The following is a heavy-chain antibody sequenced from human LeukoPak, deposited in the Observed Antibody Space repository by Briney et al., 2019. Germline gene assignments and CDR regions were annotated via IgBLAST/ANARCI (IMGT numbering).Heavy chain of an antibody. CDR1: GYSFTSYW. CDR2: IYPGDSDT. J-gene: IGHJ6*03. V-gene: IGHV5-51*01. D-gene: IGHD4-23*01. Sequence: GESLKISCKGSGYSFTSYWIGWVRQMPGKGLEWMGIIYPGDSDTRYSPSFQGQVTISADKSISTAYLQWSSLKASDTAMYYCARRKKVVTPSSLRYYYYYMDVWGKGTTVTVSS. CDR3: ARRKKVVTPSSLRYYYYYMDV.